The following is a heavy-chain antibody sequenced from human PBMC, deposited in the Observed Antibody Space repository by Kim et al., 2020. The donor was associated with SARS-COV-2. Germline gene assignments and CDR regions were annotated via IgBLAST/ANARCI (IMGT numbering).Heavy chain of an antibody. Sequence: VGIDKNYVDSVNGRFPITRENAKNSLYLHMNSLRAEDTAVYSCARNRIDYWGQGTLVTVSS. J-gene: IGHJ4*02. V-gene: IGHV3-7*01. CDR2: VGIDK. CDR3: ARNRIDY.